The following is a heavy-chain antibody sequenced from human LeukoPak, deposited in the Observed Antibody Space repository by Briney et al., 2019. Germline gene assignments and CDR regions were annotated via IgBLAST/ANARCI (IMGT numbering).Heavy chain of an antibody. Sequence: ASVKVSCKASGYTFTSYAMHWVRQAPGQRLEWMGWINAGNGNTKYSQKFQGRVTITRDTSASTAYMELSSLRSEDTAVYYCARSVVVAATNAFDIWGQGTMVTVSS. CDR1: GYTFTSYA. D-gene: IGHD2-15*01. CDR3: ARSVVVAATNAFDI. CDR2: INAGNGNT. J-gene: IGHJ3*02. V-gene: IGHV1-3*01.